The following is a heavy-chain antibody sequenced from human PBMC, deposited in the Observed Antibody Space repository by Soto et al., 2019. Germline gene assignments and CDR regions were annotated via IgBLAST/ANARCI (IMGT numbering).Heavy chain of an antibody. D-gene: IGHD4-17*01. CDR1: GGSLGSGGYY. Sequence: QVQLQESGPRLVKPSQTLSLTCTVSGGSLGSGGYYWSWIRQHPGKGLEWIGYIYQDGRTYYNPSLKSRVTISMGSSENQFSLRLTSVTDADTAVYYCARETYGDFHRYFQYWGQGTLVTVSS. CDR3: ARETYGDFHRYFQY. V-gene: IGHV4-31*03. J-gene: IGHJ1*01. CDR2: IYQDGRT.